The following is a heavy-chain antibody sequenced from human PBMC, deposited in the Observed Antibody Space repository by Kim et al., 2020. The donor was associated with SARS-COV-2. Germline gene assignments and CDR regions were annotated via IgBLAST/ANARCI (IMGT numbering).Heavy chain of an antibody. CDR1: GGSISSSNW. J-gene: IGHJ1*01. CDR3: ACYTGTSGFLIDPYFQH. Sequence: SETLSLTCAVSGGSISSSNWWSWVRQPPGKGLEWIGEIYHSGSSNYNPSLKSRVTISIDRSKKQFSLRLSSVTAADTAVYYCACYTGTSGFLIDPYFQHWGQGTLVTVSS. CDR2: IYHSGSS. V-gene: IGHV4-4*02. D-gene: IGHD1-26*01.